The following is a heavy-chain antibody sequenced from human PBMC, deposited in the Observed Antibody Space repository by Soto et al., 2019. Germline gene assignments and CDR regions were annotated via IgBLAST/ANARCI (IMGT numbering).Heavy chain of an antibody. CDR3: ARDLNHEYSGYFSYDYYMDV. Sequence: QLQLVESGGGLVQPGGSLRLSCAASGFTFSDYYMSWVRQAPGKGLEWVSYISSSGSTIYYADSVKGQFTISRDNAKNTLYLQMNSLRAEDTAMYYCARDLNHEYSGYFSYDYYMDVWGKGTTVTVSS. D-gene: IGHD5-12*01. V-gene: IGHV3-11*01. J-gene: IGHJ6*03. CDR2: ISSSGSTI. CDR1: GFTFSDYY.